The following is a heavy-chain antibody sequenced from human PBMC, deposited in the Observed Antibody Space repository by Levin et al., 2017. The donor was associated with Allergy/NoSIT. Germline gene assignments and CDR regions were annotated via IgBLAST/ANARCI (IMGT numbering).Heavy chain of an antibody. V-gene: IGHV1-2*02. D-gene: IGHD3-10*01. CDR3: ARPSMVRGWGWFDP. CDR1: GYTFTGYY. J-gene: IGHJ5*02. CDR2: INPNSGGT. Sequence: GESLKISCKASGYTFTGYYMHWVRQAPGQGLEWMGWINPNSGGTNYAQKFQGRVTMTRDTSISTAYMELSRLRSDDTAVYYCARPSMVRGWGWFDPWGQGTLVTVSS.